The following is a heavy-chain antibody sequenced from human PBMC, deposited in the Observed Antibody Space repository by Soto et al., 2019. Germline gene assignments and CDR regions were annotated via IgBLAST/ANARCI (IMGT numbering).Heavy chain of an antibody. Sequence: GESLKISCKGSGYSFTSYWIGWVLQIPWKGLEWMGIIYPGDSDTRYSPSFQGQVTISADKSISTAYLQWSSLKASDTAMYYCASSLSVYSPGAFDIWGQGTMVTVSS. D-gene: IGHD2-21*01. CDR1: GYSFTSYW. J-gene: IGHJ3*02. CDR3: ASSLSVYSPGAFDI. CDR2: IYPGDSDT. V-gene: IGHV5-51*01.